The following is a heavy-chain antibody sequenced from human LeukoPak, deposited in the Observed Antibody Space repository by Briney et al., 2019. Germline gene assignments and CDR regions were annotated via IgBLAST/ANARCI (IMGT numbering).Heavy chain of an antibody. J-gene: IGHJ4*02. CDR3: AKSKDQPHFDY. D-gene: IGHD2-2*01. CDR1: GFTVSSKY. V-gene: IGHV3-53*01. CDR2: IYTGGDT. Sequence: GGSLRLSCAASGFTVSSKYVSWVRQAPGKGLEWVSVIYTGGDTYYADSVKGRFTISRDNSKNTLYLQMNTLRAEDTAAYYCAKSKDQPHFDYWGQGTLVTVSS.